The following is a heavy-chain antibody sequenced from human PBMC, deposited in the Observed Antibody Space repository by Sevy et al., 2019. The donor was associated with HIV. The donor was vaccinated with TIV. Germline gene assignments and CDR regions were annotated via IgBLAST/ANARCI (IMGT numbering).Heavy chain of an antibody. J-gene: IGHJ4*02. V-gene: IGHV3-48*01. CDR2: ISSGRDSI. CDR1: GFSFTTYS. CDR3: ARAVGGTYVYDDY. D-gene: IGHD3-16*01. Sequence: GGSLRLSCAASGFSFTTYSMNWARQAPGKGLQWISHISSGRDSIYYADAVKGRFTISRDNANNLLYLEMNSLRADDTAVYYCARAVGGTYVYDDYWGQGTLVTVSS.